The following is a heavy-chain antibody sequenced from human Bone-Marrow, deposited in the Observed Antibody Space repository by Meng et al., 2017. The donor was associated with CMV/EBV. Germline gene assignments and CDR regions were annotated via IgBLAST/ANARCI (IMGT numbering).Heavy chain of an antibody. Sequence: GGSLRLSCAASGFTFSTYNMNWVRQAPGKGLEWVSSISGSSAYIYYAGSVKARFTISRDNAKNSLSLQMNSLRAEDTAVYYCARPYDFWSGFPPFYWGQGTLVTVSS. CDR3: ARPYDFWSGFPPFY. D-gene: IGHD3-3*01. J-gene: IGHJ4*02. CDR1: GFTFSTYN. V-gene: IGHV3-21*01. CDR2: ISGSSAYI.